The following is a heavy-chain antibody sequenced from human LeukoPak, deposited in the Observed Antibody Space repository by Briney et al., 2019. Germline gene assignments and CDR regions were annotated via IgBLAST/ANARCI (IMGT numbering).Heavy chain of an antibody. Sequence: PGGSLRLSCTASTFTLSTSWMTWVRQAPGRGLEWVANINQDGSDTQYVDSVKGRFTISRDTAKNSLHLQMNRLRVEDTAMYYCAREPFSVSYGAFDIWGQGTMFSVSS. CDR3: AREPFSVSYGAFDI. CDR1: TFTLSTSW. J-gene: IGHJ3*02. CDR2: INQDGSDT. V-gene: IGHV3-7*05. D-gene: IGHD1-26*01.